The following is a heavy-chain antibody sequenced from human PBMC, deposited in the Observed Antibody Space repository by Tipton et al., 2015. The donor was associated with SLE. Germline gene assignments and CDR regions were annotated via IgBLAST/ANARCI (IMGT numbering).Heavy chain of an antibody. Sequence: TLSLTCAVYGGSFSGYYWSWIRQPPGKGLEWIGEINHSGSTNYNPSLKSRVTISVDTSKNQFSLKLSSVTAADTAVYYCARGPWPTSGSDFWGQGTLVTVSS. CDR2: INHSGST. J-gene: IGHJ4*02. CDR3: ARGPWPTSGSDF. D-gene: IGHD3-10*01. CDR1: GGSFSGYY. V-gene: IGHV4-34*01.